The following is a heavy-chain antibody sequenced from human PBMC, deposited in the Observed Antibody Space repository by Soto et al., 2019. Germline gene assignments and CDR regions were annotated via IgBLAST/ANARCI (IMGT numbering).Heavy chain of an antibody. Sequence: GVPVKASCKDSGLTFTSKSMHWVRQAPGQGLEWMGIINPSGGSTSYAQKFQGRVTMTRDTSTSTVYMELSSLRSEDTAVYYCARDGLPGRGMHAFDIWGQGTMVTVS. CDR2: INPSGGST. J-gene: IGHJ3*02. V-gene: IGHV1-46*01. CDR3: ARDGLPGRGMHAFDI. D-gene: IGHD1-26*01. CDR1: GLTFTSKS.